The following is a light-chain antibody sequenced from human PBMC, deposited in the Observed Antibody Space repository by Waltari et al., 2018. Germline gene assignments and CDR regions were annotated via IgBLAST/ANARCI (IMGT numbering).Light chain of an antibody. J-gene: IGLJ2*01. CDR2: EGS. V-gene: IGLV2-23*01. Sequence: QSALTQPASVSGSPGQSITLSCTGTSSDVGTYNLVSCYQYHSGKGPKVMIYEGSKRPSGVSNRFSGSESGNTASLTISGLQAEDEADYYCCSYAGGTTSVLFGGGTKLTVL. CDR1: SSDVGTYNL. CDR3: CSYAGGTTSVL.